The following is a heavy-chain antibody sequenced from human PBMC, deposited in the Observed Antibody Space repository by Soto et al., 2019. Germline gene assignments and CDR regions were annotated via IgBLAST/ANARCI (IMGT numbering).Heavy chain of an antibody. CDR1: GGTISSGGYS. J-gene: IGHJ5*02. Sequence: PSETLSLTCAVSGGTISSGGYSWSWIRQPPGKGLEWIGYIYYSGSTNYNPSLKSRVTISVDTSKNQFSLKLSSVTAADTAVYYCARHLDRAVAGGYNWFDPWGQGTLVTVSS. CDR2: IYYSGST. D-gene: IGHD6-19*01. V-gene: IGHV4-61*08. CDR3: ARHLDRAVAGGYNWFDP.